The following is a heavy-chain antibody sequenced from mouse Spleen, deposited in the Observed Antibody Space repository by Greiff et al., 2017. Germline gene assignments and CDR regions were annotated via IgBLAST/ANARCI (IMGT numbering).Heavy chain of an antibody. J-gene: IGHJ1*01. CDR1: GYTFTEYT. CDR2: FYPGSGSI. D-gene: IGHD1-1*01. V-gene: IGHV1-62-2*01. CDR3: ARHEEGYGSFYWYFDV. Sequence: VKVVESGAELVKPGASVKLSCKASGYTFTEYTIHWVKQRPGQGLEWIGWFYPGSGSIKYNEKFKDKATLTADKSSSTVYMELSRLTSEDSAVYFCARHEEGYGSFYWYFDVWGAGTTVTVSS.